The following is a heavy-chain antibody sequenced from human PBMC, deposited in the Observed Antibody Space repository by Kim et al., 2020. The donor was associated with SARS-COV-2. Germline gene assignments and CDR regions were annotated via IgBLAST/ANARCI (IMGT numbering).Heavy chain of an antibody. D-gene: IGHD4-17*01. CDR3: ARGGYGDFPFDY. CDR1: GGSISSGDYY. Sequence: SETLSLTCTVSGGSISSGDYYWSWIRQPPGKGLEWIGYIYYSGSTYYNPSLKSRVTISLDTSKNQFSLKLTSVTAADTAVYYCARGGYGDFPFDYWGQGTLVTVSS. J-gene: IGHJ4*02. CDR2: IYYSGST. V-gene: IGHV4-30-4*01.